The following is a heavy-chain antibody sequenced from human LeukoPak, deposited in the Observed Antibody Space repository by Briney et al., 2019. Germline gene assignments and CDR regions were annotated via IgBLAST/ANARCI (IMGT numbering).Heavy chain of an antibody. CDR3: ASGRLGYCTNGVCYDAFDI. D-gene: IGHD2-8*01. V-gene: IGHV3-53*01. Sequence: GGSLRLSCAASGFTVSSNYMSWVRQAPGKGLEWVSVIYSGGSTNFADSMKGRFTISRDNSKNTLYLQMNSLRAEDTAVYYCASGRLGYCTNGVCYDAFDIWGQGTMVTVSS. J-gene: IGHJ3*02. CDR1: GFTVSSNY. CDR2: IYSGGST.